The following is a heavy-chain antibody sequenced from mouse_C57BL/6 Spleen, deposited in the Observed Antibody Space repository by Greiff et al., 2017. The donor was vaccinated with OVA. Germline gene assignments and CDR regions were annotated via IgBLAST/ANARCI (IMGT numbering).Heavy chain of an antibody. J-gene: IGHJ1*03. CDR2: ISDGGSYT. V-gene: IGHV5-4*03. CDR3: ARGANWDLYWYFDV. Sequence: EVMLVESGGGLVKPGGSLKLSCAASGFTFSSYAMSWVRQTPEKRLEWVATISDGGSYTYYPDNVKGRFTISRDNAKNNLYLQMSHLKSEDTAMYYCARGANWDLYWYFDVWGTGTTVTVSS. D-gene: IGHD4-1*01. CDR1: GFTFSSYA.